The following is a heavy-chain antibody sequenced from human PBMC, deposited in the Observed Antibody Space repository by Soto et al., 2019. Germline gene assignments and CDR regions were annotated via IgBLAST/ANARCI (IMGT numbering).Heavy chain of an antibody. J-gene: IGHJ6*03. CDR2: ISSSGSTI. CDR3: ARRSYYYYYMDV. V-gene: IGHV3-11*01. Sequence: QVQLVESGGGLVKPGGSLRLSCEASGFTFSDYYMSWIRQAPGKGLEWVAYISSSGSTIYHADYVKGRFTISRENAKNSLYLQMNSLRAEDTAVYYCARRSYYYYYMDVWGKETTVAVSS. CDR1: GFTFSDYY.